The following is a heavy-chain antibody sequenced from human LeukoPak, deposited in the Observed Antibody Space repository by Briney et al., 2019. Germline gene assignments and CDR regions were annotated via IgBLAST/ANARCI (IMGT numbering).Heavy chain of an antibody. D-gene: IGHD3-10*01. CDR3: ATEYGSGSYFDY. Sequence: ASVKVSCKVSGYTFTDYYMHWVQQAPGKGLEWMGLVDSEDGETIYAEKFQGRVTITADTSTDTAYMELSSLRSENTAVYYCATEYGSGSYFDYWGQGTLVTVSS. J-gene: IGHJ4*02. CDR2: VDSEDGET. CDR1: GYTFTDYY. V-gene: IGHV1-69-2*01.